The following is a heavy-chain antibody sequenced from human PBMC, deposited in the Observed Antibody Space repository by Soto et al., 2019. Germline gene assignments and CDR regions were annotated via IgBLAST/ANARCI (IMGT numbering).Heavy chain of an antibody. Sequence: GGSLRLSCAASGFTFSSYAMSWVRQAPGKGLEWVSAISGSGGSTYYADSVKGRFTISRDNSKNTLYLQMNSLRAEDTAVYYCAKGAEQLVESRYYYYYYYMDVWGKGTTVTVSS. J-gene: IGHJ6*03. CDR1: GFTFSSYA. D-gene: IGHD6-6*01. V-gene: IGHV3-23*01. CDR2: ISGSGGST. CDR3: AKGAEQLVESRYYYYYYYMDV.